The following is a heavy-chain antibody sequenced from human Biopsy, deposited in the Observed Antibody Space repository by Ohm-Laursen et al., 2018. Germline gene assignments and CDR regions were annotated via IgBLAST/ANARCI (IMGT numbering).Heavy chain of an antibody. CDR2: VSSNGGGR. CDR3: AREQPALSGGESWFDS. CDR1: GFTFSNYA. J-gene: IGHJ5*01. Sequence: SLRLSCAASGFTFSNYALHWVRQAPGKGLEHVSTVSSNGGGRFYANSVKGRFTISRDNPKNSLYLQMNSLRADDSAVYFCAREQPALSGGESWFDSWGQGTLVAVSS. V-gene: IGHV3-64*01. D-gene: IGHD6-19*01.